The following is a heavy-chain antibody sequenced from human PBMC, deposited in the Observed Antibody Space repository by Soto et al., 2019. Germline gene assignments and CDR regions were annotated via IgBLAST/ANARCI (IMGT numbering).Heavy chain of an antibody. J-gene: IGHJ6*02. CDR3: ARDFYDFWSGYPANYYYYGMDV. CDR2: IIPIFGTA. V-gene: IGHV1-69*13. D-gene: IGHD3-3*01. CDR1: GGTFSSYA. Sequence: SVKVSCKASGGTFSSYAISWVRQAPGQGLEWMGGIIPIFGTANYAQKFQGRVTITADESTSTAYMELSSLRSEDTAVYYCARDFYDFWSGYPANYYYYGMDVWGQGTTVTVSS.